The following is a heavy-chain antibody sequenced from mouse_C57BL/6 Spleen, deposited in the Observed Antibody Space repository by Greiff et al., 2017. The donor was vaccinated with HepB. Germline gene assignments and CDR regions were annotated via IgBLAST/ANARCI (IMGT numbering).Heavy chain of an antibody. J-gene: IGHJ2*01. D-gene: IGHD2-4*01. Sequence: VQLQQSGPVLVKPGASVKMSCKASGYTFTDYYMNWVKQSHGKSLEWIGVINPYNGGTSYNQKFKGKATLTVDKSSSTAYMELNSLTSEDSAVYYCARYDYDVSYYFDYWGQGTTLTVSS. CDR2: INPYNGGT. CDR3: ARYDYDVSYYFDY. CDR1: GYTFTDYY. V-gene: IGHV1-19*01.